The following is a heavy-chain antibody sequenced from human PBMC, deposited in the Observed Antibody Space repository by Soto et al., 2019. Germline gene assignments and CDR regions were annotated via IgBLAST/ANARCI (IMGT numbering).Heavy chain of an antibody. Sequence: SETLSLTCTVSGGSISRNYWSWIRQPPGKGLEWIGYIYYSGSTNYNPSLKSRVTISVDTSKNQFSLKLSSVTAADTAVYYCASMVVGATFGDDAFDIWGQGTMVTVSS. D-gene: IGHD1-26*01. CDR2: IYYSGST. CDR3: ASMVVGATFGDDAFDI. V-gene: IGHV4-59*12. CDR1: GGSISRNY. J-gene: IGHJ3*02.